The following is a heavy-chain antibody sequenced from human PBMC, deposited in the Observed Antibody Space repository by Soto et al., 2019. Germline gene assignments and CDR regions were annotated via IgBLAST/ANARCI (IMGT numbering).Heavy chain of an antibody. CDR1: GVTNGCYT. CDR3: AGVFGVVIRSYYYYYMDV. CDR2: FIPILGIA. J-gene: IGHJ6*03. D-gene: IGHD3-3*01. Sequence: SVEVAWKDPGVTNGCYTRRWVQQATRQLIECMRRFIPILGIANYAQKFQGRVTITADKSTSTAYMELSSLRSEDTAVYYCAGVFGVVIRSYYYYYMDVWRKGTTVTVSS. V-gene: IGHV1-69*02.